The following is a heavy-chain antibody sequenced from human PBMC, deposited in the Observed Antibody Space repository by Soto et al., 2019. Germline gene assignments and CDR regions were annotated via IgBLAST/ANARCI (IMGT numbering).Heavy chain of an antibody. Sequence: SETLSLTCTVSGGSISSYYWSWIRQPPGKGLEWIGYIYYSGSTNYNPSLKSRVTISVDTSKNQFSLKLSSVTAADTAVYYCARQGHEPFGEFLWDDYYYYGMDVWGQGTTVTVSS. CDR1: GGSISSYY. D-gene: IGHD3-10*01. CDR2: IYYSGST. CDR3: ARQGHEPFGEFLWDDYYYYGMDV. J-gene: IGHJ6*02. V-gene: IGHV4-59*08.